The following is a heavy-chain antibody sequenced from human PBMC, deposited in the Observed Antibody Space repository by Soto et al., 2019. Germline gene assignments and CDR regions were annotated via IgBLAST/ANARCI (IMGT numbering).Heavy chain of an antibody. D-gene: IGHD5-12*01. Sequence: EVQLVESGGGLIQPGGSLRLSCAASGFTFISYEMNWVRQAPGKGLEWVSYISSTGSTTYYADSVKGRFTISRDNAKNSLYLQMNSLRAEDTALYYCARVRRRDGYNSGYYFDYWGQGTLVTVSS. V-gene: IGHV3-48*03. CDR1: GFTFISYE. J-gene: IGHJ4*02. CDR3: ARVRRRDGYNSGYYFDY. CDR2: ISSTGSTT.